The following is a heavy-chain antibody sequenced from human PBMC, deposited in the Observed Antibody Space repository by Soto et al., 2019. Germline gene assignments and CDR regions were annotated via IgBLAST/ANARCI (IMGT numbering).Heavy chain of an antibody. CDR3: ARLIASAMDWVDA. D-gene: IGHD6-13*01. J-gene: IGHJ5*02. Sequence: APVKVSCKASGSTFASYGISWVRQAPGQGLAWMGWISGYNGKTNYAQKVQGRVTMTTDTSTTTAYMELRSLRTDDTAVYYCARLIASAMDWVDAWGEGTLVTVAS. CDR2: ISGYNGKT. V-gene: IGHV1-18*04. CDR1: GSTFASYG.